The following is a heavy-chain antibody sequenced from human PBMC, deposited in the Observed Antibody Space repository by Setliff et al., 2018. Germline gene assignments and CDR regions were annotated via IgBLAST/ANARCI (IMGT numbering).Heavy chain of an antibody. CDR1: GYTFTSYG. Sequence: ASVKVSCKASGYTFTSYGISWVRQAPGQGLEWMGWISGHNGDTKLAQNFQGRVTVTTDTFTNTGYMELRSLRSDDTAFYYCARADYSSGLHYFDCWGQGTLVTVSS. D-gene: IGHD6-25*01. CDR2: ISGHNGDT. CDR3: ARADYSSGLHYFDC. J-gene: IGHJ4*02. V-gene: IGHV1-18*01.